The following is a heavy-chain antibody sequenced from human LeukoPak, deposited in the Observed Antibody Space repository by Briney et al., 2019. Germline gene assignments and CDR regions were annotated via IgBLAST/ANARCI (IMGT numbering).Heavy chain of an antibody. V-gene: IGHV4-39*07. CDR1: GVSISSSNSY. D-gene: IGHD3-10*01. J-gene: IGHJ4*02. CDR3: ARVRGGVGGYYQNGY. Sequence: SETLSLTCTVSGVSISSSNSYWGWIRQPPGKGLEWIGSIYYSGSTYYNPSLKSRVTISVDTSKNQFSLKLSSVTAADTAVYYCARVRGGVGGYYQNGYWGQGTLVTVSS. CDR2: IYYSGST.